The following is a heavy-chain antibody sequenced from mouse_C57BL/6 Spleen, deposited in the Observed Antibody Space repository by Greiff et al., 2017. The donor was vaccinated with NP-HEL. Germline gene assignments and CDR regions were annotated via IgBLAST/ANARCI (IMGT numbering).Heavy chain of an antibody. CDR3: ARLYGPYYFDY. CDR2: ISGGGGNT. J-gene: IGHJ2*01. V-gene: IGHV5-9*01. Sequence: EVKLVESGGGLVKPGGSLKLSCAASGFTFSSYTMSWVRQTPEKRLEWVATISGGGGNTYYPDSVKGRFTISRDNAKNTLYLQMSSLRSEDTALYYCARLYGPYYFDYWGQGTTLTVSS. D-gene: IGHD1-1*01. CDR1: GFTFSSYT.